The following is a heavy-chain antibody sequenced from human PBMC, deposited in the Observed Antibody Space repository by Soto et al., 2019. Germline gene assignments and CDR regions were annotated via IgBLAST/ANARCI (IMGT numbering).Heavy chain of an antibody. CDR3: ARLGGSYAVPHFDY. V-gene: IGHV4-59*08. D-gene: IGHD1-26*01. J-gene: IGHJ4*02. CDR1: GGSISSYY. CDR2: IYYSGST. Sequence: SETLSLTCTVSGGSISSYYWSWIRQPPGKGLEWIGYIYYSGSTNYNPSLKSRVTISVDTSKNQFSLKLSSVTAADTAVYYCARLGGSYAVPHFDYWGQGTLVTSPQ.